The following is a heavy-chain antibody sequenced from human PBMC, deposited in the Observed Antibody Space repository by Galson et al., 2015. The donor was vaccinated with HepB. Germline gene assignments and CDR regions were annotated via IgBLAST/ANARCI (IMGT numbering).Heavy chain of an antibody. CDR1: GFIFSNAW. CDR3: TTVPIDSDSRGVFDY. V-gene: IGHV3-15*01. J-gene: IGHJ4*02. D-gene: IGHD3-22*01. Sequence: SLRLSCAGSGFIFSNAWMSWVRQAPGKGLEWVGRIKSKIDGGTSDYAAPVKGRFTISRDDSSNMLYLQMSSLKIEDTAMYYCTTVPIDSDSRGVFDYWGQGTLVTVSS. CDR2: IKSKIDGGTS.